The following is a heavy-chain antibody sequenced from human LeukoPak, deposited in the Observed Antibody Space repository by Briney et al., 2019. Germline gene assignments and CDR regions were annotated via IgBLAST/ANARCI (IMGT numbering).Heavy chain of an antibody. V-gene: IGHV3-7*01. CDR2: IKQDGSEK. CDR3: ARAGNGFGY. Sequence: PGGSLRLSCAASGFTFSSIWMSCVRQAPGKGLEWVANIKQDGSEKNYVDSVKGRFTISRDNAKSSLYLQMNSLTAEDTAVYYCARAGNGFGYWGQGALVTVSS. D-gene: IGHD2-8*01. J-gene: IGHJ4*02. CDR1: GFTFSSIW.